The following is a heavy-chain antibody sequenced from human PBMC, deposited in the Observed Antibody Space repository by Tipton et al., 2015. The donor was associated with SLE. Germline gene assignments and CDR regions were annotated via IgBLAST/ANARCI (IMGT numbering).Heavy chain of an antibody. CDR3: AKGAVAGTLFDY. D-gene: IGHD6-19*01. CDR1: GFTFSSYG. J-gene: IGHJ4*02. CDR2: IWYDGSNK. Sequence: SLRLSCAASGFTFSSYGMHWVRQAPGKGLEWVAVIWYDGSNKYYADSVKGRFTISRDNSKNTLYLQMNSLRAEDTAVYYCAKGAVAGTLFDYWGQGTLVTVSS. V-gene: IGHV3-33*06.